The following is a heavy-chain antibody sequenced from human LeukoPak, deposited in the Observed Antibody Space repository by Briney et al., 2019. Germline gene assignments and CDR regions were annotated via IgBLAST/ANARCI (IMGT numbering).Heavy chain of an antibody. CDR2: ITSSSSYI. CDR3: ARDGDILTGHYRFYFDY. J-gene: IGHJ4*02. Sequence: GGSLRLSCAASGFTFSSYTMNWVRQAPGKGLEWVSSITSSSSYIYYADSVKGRFTISRDNARKSLYLQMNSLRAEDTAIYYCARDGDILTGHYRFYFDYWGQGTLVTVSS. CDR1: GFTFSSYT. D-gene: IGHD3-9*01. V-gene: IGHV3-21*01.